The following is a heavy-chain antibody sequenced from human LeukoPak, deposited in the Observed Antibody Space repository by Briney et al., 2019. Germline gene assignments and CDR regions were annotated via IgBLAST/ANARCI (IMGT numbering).Heavy chain of an antibody. Sequence: GRSLRLSCAASGFTFSSYGMHWVRQAPGKGLEWVAVISYDGSNKYYADSVKGRFTISRDNSKNTLYLQMNSLRAEDTAVYYCARDHHGDYNYWGQGTLVTVSS. CDR2: ISYDGSNK. J-gene: IGHJ4*02. CDR1: GFTFSSYG. D-gene: IGHD4-17*01. CDR3: ARDHHGDYNY. V-gene: IGHV3-30*03.